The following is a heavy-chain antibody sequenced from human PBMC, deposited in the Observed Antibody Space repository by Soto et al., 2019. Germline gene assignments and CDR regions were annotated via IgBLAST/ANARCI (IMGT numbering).Heavy chain of an antibody. J-gene: IGHJ5*02. D-gene: IGHD3-16*01. CDR2: IYYSGST. V-gene: IGHV4-31*03. Sequence: SETLSLTCTVSGGSISSGGYYWSWIRQHPGKGLEWIGYIYYSGSTYYNPSLKSRVTISVDTSKNQFSLKLSSVTAADTAVYYCARFFGEWFWFDPWGQGTLVTVSS. CDR1: GGSISSGGYY. CDR3: ARFFGEWFWFDP.